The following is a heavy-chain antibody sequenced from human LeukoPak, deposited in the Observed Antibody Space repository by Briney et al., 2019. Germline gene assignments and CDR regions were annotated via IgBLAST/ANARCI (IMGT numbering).Heavy chain of an antibody. V-gene: IGHV1-8*01. CDR3: ARGFDGHNAFDI. CDR2: MNPNSGYT. J-gene: IGHJ3*02. Sequence: ASVKVSCKASGYTFTSYDINWVRQATGQGLEWLGYMNPNSGYTGYAQKFQGRVTITSDASINTAYMELSSLRSEDTAVYYCARGFDGHNAFDIWGQGTMVTVSS. CDR1: GYTFTSYD. D-gene: IGHD3-9*01.